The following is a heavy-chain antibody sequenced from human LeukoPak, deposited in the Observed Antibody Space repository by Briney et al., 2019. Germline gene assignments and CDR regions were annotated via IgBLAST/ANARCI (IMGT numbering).Heavy chain of an antibody. V-gene: IGHV4-30-2*01. D-gene: IGHD1-14*01. CDR1: GGSISSGGYS. Sequence: SQTLSLTCAVSGGSISSGGYSWSWIRQPPGKGLEWIGYIYHSGSTYYNPSLKSRVTISVDRSENQFSLKLSSVTAADTAVYYCASSGKSDWYFDLWGRGTLVTVSS. CDR3: ASSGKSDWYFDL. J-gene: IGHJ2*01. CDR2: IYHSGST.